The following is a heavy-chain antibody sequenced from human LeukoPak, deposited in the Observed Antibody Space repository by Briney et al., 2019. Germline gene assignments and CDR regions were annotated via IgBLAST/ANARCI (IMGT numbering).Heavy chain of an antibody. V-gene: IGHV3-53*01. D-gene: IGHD2-21*02. CDR3: GSSTVQYYYHGMDV. Sequence: PGGSLRLSCAASGFIVSSKYMSWVRQAPGKGLEWVSAVYSNDNTYYADPVKGRFTISRDNSKNTLYLQMNSLRAEDTAVYYCGSSTVQYYYHGMDVWGQGATVTVSS. J-gene: IGHJ6*02. CDR1: GFIVSSKY. CDR2: VYSNDNT.